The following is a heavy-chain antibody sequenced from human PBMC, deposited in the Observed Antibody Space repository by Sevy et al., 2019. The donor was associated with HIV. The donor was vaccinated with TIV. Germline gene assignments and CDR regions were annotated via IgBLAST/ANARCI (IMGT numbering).Heavy chain of an antibody. Sequence: GGSLRLSCAASGFTFNNAWMSWVRQAPGKGLEWIGRIKNKPDGGTTDYAAPVKGRFTIPRDDSKNTLYLQMNSLKPEDTAVYYCCTEGNVLLAEGWGHWFDPWGQGTLVTVSS. D-gene: IGHD2-8*01. J-gene: IGHJ5*02. CDR3: CTEGNVLLAEGWGHWFDP. V-gene: IGHV3-15*01. CDR2: IKNKPDGGTT. CDR1: GFTFNNAW.